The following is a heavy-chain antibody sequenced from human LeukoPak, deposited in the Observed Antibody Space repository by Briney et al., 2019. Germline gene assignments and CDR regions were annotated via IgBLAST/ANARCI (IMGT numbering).Heavy chain of an antibody. V-gene: IGHV3-30*18. J-gene: IGHJ4*02. Sequence: PGGSLRLSCAASGFTFSSYGVHWVRQAPGKGLEWVAVISYDGSNKYYADSVKGRFTISRDNSKNTLYLQMNSLRAEDTAVYYCAKDFIRRAGIQLWSNLDYWGQGTLVTVSS. CDR1: GFTFSSYG. CDR2: ISYDGSNK. D-gene: IGHD5-18*01. CDR3: AKDFIRRAGIQLWSNLDY.